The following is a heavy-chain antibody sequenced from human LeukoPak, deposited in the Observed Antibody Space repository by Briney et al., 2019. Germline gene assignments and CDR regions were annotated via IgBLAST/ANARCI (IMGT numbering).Heavy chain of an antibody. D-gene: IGHD3-22*01. CDR1: GGSITSYH. V-gene: IGHV4-59*06. CDR2: IYYTGST. J-gene: IGHJ4*02. Sequence: PSETLSLTCTVSGGSITSYHWSWIRQPPGKGLEWIGYIYYTGSTYYNPSLESRVTISVDTSKNQFSLRLTSVTAADTAVYYCAVTGYYYDSGGTFDYWGQGTLVTVSS. CDR3: AVTGYYYDSGGTFDY.